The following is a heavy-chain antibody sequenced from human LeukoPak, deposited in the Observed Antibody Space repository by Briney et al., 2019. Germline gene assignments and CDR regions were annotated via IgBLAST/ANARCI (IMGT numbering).Heavy chain of an antibody. V-gene: IGHV3-11*01. CDR2: ISSSGSTI. CDR3: ARDVTTAAGTGGHNWFDP. CDR1: GFTFSDYY. D-gene: IGHD6-13*01. Sequence: PGGSLRRSCAASGFTFSDYYMSWIRQAPGKGLEWVSYISSSGSTIYYADSVKGRFTISRDNAKNSLYLQMNSLRAEDTAVYYCARDVTTAAGTGGHNWFDPWGQGTLVTVSS. J-gene: IGHJ5*02.